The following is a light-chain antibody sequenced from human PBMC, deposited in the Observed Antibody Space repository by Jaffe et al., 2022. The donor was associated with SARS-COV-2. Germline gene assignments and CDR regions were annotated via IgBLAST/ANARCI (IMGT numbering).Light chain of an antibody. CDR3: QQYDTRPYT. CDR1: QSISNW. J-gene: IGKJ2*01. V-gene: IGKV1-5*03. Sequence: DIQMTQSPSTLSASVGDRVTITCRASQSISNWLAWYQQKPGKAPNLLIYKTSSLEGGVPSRFSGSGSGTEFTLTISSLQPDDFASYYCQQYDTRPYTFGQGTKLEIK. CDR2: KTS.